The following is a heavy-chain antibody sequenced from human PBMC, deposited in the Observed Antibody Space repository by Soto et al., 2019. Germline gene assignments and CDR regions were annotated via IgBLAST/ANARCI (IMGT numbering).Heavy chain of an antibody. D-gene: IGHD5-12*01. Sequence: ASVKVSCKASGYTFFTYDISWVRQAPGQGLEWMGWISTYSGDTKYAQKFQGRVTMTTDTSTTTAYLELRSLRSGDTAVYYCARHHGPTTSENWFDPWGQGTLVTAPQ. V-gene: IGHV1-18*01. CDR1: GYTFFTYD. CDR3: ARHHGPTTSENWFDP. J-gene: IGHJ5*02. CDR2: ISTYSGDT.